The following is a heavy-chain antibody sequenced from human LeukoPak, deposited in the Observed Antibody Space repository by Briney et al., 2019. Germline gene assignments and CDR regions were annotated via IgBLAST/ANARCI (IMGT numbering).Heavy chain of an antibody. D-gene: IGHD1-26*01. Sequence: GGSLRLSCAASGFSFSSYWMSWVRQAPGKGLEWVANINQDETEKYYVDSVKGRFTISRDNSKNTLYLQMNSLRAEDTAVYYCAKALHSSGSYYSPDYWGQGTLVTVSS. J-gene: IGHJ4*02. CDR3: AKALHSSGSYYSPDY. V-gene: IGHV3-7*03. CDR1: GFSFSSYW. CDR2: INQDETEK.